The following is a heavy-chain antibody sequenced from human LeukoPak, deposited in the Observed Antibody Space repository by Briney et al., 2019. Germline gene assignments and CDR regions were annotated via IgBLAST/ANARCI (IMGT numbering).Heavy chain of an antibody. Sequence: SETLSLTCAVYGGSFSGYYWSWIRQPPGKGLEWIGEINHSGSTNYNSSLKSRVTISVDTSKNQFSLKLSSVTAADTAVYYCAGDYYDSSGYRYWGQGTLVTISS. CDR3: AGDYYDSSGYRY. V-gene: IGHV4-34*01. CDR1: GGSFSGYY. D-gene: IGHD3-22*01. J-gene: IGHJ4*02. CDR2: INHSGST.